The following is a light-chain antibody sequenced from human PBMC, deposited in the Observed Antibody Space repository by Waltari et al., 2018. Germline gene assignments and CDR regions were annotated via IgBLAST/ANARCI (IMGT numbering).Light chain of an antibody. CDR2: WAS. J-gene: IGKJ4*01. Sequence: VMTQSPATLSVSLGERATIKCKPSHSVFYSTNNENYLAWYQQKPGQPPKLLISWASTRESGVPDRFIGSGSGTDFSLTISSLQAEDVAVYYCQQYFSIPLTFGGGTKVEIK. CDR3: QQYFSIPLT. V-gene: IGKV4-1*01. CDR1: HSVFYSTNNENY.